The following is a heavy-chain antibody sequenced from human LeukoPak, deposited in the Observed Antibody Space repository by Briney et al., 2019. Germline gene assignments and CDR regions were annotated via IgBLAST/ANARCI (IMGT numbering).Heavy chain of an antibody. D-gene: IGHD2-15*01. J-gene: IGHJ5*02. CDR3: ARNESVVVAGRPKYNWFDP. V-gene: IGHV4-39*01. CDR1: GGSTTSTSSY. Sequence: SETLSLTCTVSGGSTTSTSSYWGWIRQPPGKGLEWIGSVYYSGSTSYSPSLKSRVTISVDTSRNQFSLKLSSVTAADTAVYFCARNESVVVAGRPKYNWFDPWGQGTLVTVSS. CDR2: VYYSGST.